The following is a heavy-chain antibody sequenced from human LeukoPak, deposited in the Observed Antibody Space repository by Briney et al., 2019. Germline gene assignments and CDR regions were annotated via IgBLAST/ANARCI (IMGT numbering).Heavy chain of an antibody. CDR2: IYTSGST. V-gene: IGHV4-4*07. CDR3: VISSGYYTYDY. Sequence: PSETLSLTCTVSGGPISSYYWSWIRQPAGKGLEWIGRIYTSGSTNYNPSLKSRVTMSVDTSKNQFSLKLSSVTAADTAVYYCVISSGYYTYDYWGQGTLVTVSS. CDR1: GGPISSYY. D-gene: IGHD3-22*01. J-gene: IGHJ4*02.